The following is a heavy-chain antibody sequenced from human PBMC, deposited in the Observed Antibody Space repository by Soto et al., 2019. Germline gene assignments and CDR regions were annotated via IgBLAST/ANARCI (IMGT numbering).Heavy chain of an antibody. J-gene: IGHJ1*01. D-gene: IGHD1-20*01. CDR1: GYTLSKDP. CDR3: ERAIPGTYFNSWFEH. CDR2: INPGNGDT. Sequence: ALLKVSCKTSGYTLSKDPVHCGRQTHGQRLEWMGWINPGNGDTKSSQKFQGRVSITRDTSASTAFMDLSSLTSEDTAVYYCERAIPGTYFNSWFEHWGHGTLVTVSS. V-gene: IGHV1-3*01.